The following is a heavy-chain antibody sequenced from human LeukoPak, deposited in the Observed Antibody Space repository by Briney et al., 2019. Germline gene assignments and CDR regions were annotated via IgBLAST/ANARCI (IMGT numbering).Heavy chain of an antibody. CDR3: AKDGRYCGYAFDI. CDR2: ISGSGGST. V-gene: IGHV3-23*01. CDR1: GFTFSNYA. Sequence: PGGSLRLSCAAAGFTFSNYAMSWVRQAPGKGLEWVSAISGSGGSTYYADSVKGRFTISRDNSKNTLYLQMNSLRAEDTAVYYCAKDGRYCGYAFDIWGQGTMVTVSS. D-gene: IGHD2-8*02. J-gene: IGHJ3*02.